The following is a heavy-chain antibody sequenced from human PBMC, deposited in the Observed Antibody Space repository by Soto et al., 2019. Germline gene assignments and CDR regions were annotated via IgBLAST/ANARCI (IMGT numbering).Heavy chain of an antibody. D-gene: IGHD6-13*01. J-gene: IGHJ4*02. V-gene: IGHV3-23*01. Sequence: EVQLLECGGGLVQPGGSLTLSCAASGFTFSSYAMSWVRQAPGKGLEWVSAISGGGNDRFYADSVRGRFTISRDNSRNTLYLHMNSLRAEDTAVHYCARSLFIASTDTEPFDSWGQGTLVTVSS. CDR2: ISGGGNDR. CDR3: ARSLFIASTDTEPFDS. CDR1: GFTFSSYA.